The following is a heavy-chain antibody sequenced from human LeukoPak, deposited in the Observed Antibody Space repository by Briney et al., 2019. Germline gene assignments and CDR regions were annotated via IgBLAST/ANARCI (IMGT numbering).Heavy chain of an antibody. CDR2: FSVSGGNT. CDR1: GFTFSSYG. V-gene: IGHV3-23*01. J-gene: IGHJ3*01. CDR3: VKYLLVMDPWVAFDF. D-gene: IGHD3-22*01. Sequence: GGSLRLSCAASGFTFSSYGMHWVRQAPGRGLEWVSSFSVSGGNTYYADSVKGRFTISRDNSKNMMYLQMSSLRAEDTAVYYCVKYLLVMDPWVAFDFWGQGTMVTVSS.